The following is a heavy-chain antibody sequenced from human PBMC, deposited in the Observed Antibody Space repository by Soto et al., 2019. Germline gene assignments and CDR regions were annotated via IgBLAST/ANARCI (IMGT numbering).Heavy chain of an antibody. CDR1: GFTFSAYA. CDR2: IHGGGGAT. Sequence: EVQLVESGGGLVQPGGSLRLSCAASGFTFSAYAMGWVRQAPGKGLEWVSTIHGGGGATHYADSVKGRFTISRDDSKNTLYAQMTSLRAEDTAVYYCAKFEGHPLEYCYLDFWGRGTLVTVSS. D-gene: IGHD1-1*01. J-gene: IGHJ2*01. V-gene: IGHV3-23*04. CDR3: AKFEGHPLEYCYLDF.